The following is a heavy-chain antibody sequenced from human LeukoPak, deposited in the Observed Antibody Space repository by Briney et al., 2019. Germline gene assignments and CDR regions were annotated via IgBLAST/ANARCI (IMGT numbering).Heavy chain of an antibody. CDR2: IYTSGRT. J-gene: IGHJ6*03. V-gene: IGHV4-4*07. CDR1: GGSISSYY. D-gene: IGHD1-1*01. CDR3: ARVSLDRQNCYYYEYMDV. Sequence: PSETLSLTCTVSGGSISSYYWSWIRQPPGKGLEWIGRIYTSGRTNYNASLKSRVSISVDTSKNQFSLKLSSVTAADTAVFYCARVSLDRQNCYYYEYMDVWGKGTTVTVS.